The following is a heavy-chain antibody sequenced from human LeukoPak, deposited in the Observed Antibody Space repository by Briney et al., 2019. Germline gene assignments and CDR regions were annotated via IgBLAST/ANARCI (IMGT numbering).Heavy chain of an antibody. D-gene: IGHD5-18*01. CDR1: GFTSDDYA. Sequence: VGSLRLSCAASGFTSDDYAMHCVRQAPGKSLEWVSLISGDGGSTYYADSVKGRFTISRDNSKNSLYLQMNSLRTEDTALYYCAKDITPRDAQLWFGYYYGMDVWGQGTTVTVSS. CDR2: ISGDGGST. V-gene: IGHV3-43*02. CDR3: AKDITPRDAQLWFGYYYGMDV. J-gene: IGHJ6*02.